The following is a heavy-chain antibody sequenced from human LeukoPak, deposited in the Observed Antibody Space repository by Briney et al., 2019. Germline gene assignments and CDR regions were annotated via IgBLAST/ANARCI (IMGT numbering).Heavy chain of an antibody. CDR2: ISAYNGNT. CDR1: GYTFTSYG. D-gene: IGHD4-17*01. Sequence: AASVKVSCKASGYTFTSYGISWVRQAPGQGLEWMGWISAYNGNTNYAQKLQGRVTMTTDTSTSTAYMGLRSLRSDDTAVYYCAIGPSPDYGDYYFFCYWGQGTLVTVSS. CDR3: AIGPSPDYGDYYFFCY. J-gene: IGHJ4*02. V-gene: IGHV1-18*01.